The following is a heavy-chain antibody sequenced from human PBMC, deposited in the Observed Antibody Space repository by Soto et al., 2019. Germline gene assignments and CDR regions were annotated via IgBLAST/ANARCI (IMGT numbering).Heavy chain of an antibody. Sequence: QVQLQQWGAGLLKPSETLSLTCAVYGGSFSGYYWSWIRQPPGKGLEWIGEINHSGSTNYNPSLKSRVTISVDTSKNQFSLKLSSVTAADTAVYYCARVGGGSLHWFDPWGQGTLVTVCS. CDR3: ARVGGGSLHWFDP. J-gene: IGHJ5*02. V-gene: IGHV4-34*01. CDR2: INHSGST. CDR1: GGSFSGYY. D-gene: IGHD2-15*01.